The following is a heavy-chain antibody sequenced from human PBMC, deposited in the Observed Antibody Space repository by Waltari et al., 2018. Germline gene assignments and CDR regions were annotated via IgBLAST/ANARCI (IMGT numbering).Heavy chain of an antibody. V-gene: IGHV4-38-2*01. Sequence: QVQLEESGPGLVKPSATLSLTCVVSGYSITSDCYWGWIRQPPGKGPEWIGSIYHRGTSYSNPSLKSRVTMSVYTSQSQFSLKLSSMTAADTAIYFCARGSEQTPNDAFDIWGQGTMVTVSS. J-gene: IGHJ3*02. CDR2: IYHRGTS. CDR1: GYSITSDCY. CDR3: ARGSEQTPNDAFDI. D-gene: IGHD3-10*01.